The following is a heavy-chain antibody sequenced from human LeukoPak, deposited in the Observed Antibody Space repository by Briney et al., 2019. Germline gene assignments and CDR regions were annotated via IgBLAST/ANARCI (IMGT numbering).Heavy chain of an antibody. J-gene: IGHJ6*02. CDR3: ARDGPIRYCSSTSCYAGFLDV. Sequence: ASVKVSCKASGYTFTGYYMHWVRQAPGQGLEWMGWINPNSGGTNYAQKFQGRVTMTRDTSISTAYMELSRLRSDDTAVYYCARDGPIRYCSSTSCYAGFLDVWGQGTTVTVSS. D-gene: IGHD2-2*01. V-gene: IGHV1-2*02. CDR1: GYTFTGYY. CDR2: INPNSGGT.